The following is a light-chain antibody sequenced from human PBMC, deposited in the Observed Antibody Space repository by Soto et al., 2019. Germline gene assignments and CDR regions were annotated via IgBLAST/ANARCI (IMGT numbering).Light chain of an antibody. J-gene: IGLJ2*01. CDR3: SSYTSSSTRVV. V-gene: IGLV2-14*01. CDR1: SRDVGGYNY. Sequence: QSALTQPASVSVSPGQSITISCTGTSRDVGGYNYVSWYQQHPGKAPKLMIYEVSNRPSGVSNRFSGSKSGNTASLTISGLQAEDEADYYCSSYTSSSTRVVFGGGTKLTVL. CDR2: EVS.